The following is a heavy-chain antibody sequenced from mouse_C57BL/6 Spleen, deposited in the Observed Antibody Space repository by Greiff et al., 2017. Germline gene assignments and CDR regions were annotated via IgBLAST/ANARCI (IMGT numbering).Heavy chain of an antibody. CDR1: GFTFTDYY. V-gene: IGHV7-3*01. J-gene: IGHJ2*01. Sequence: EVKLVESGGGLVQPGGSLSLSCAASGFTFTDYYMSWVRQPPGKALEWLGFIRNKANGYTTEYSASVKGRFTISRDNSQNILYLQMNALGAEDSASYCYARYIYYGSLFAYWGQGTTLTVSS. CDR2: IRNKANGYTT. CDR3: ARYIYYGSLFAY. D-gene: IGHD1-1*01.